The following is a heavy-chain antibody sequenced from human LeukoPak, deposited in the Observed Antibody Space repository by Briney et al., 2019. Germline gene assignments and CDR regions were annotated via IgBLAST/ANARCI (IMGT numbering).Heavy chain of an antibody. CDR2: IYYSGST. D-gene: IGHD2-15*01. CDR3: ARGELLPRAFAFDI. Sequence: SETLSLTCTVSGGSISSYYWSWIRQPPGKGLEWIGYIYYSGSTNYNPSLKSRVTISVDTSKNQFSLKLSSVTAADTAVYYCARGELLPRAFAFDIWGQRTMVTVSS. J-gene: IGHJ3*02. V-gene: IGHV4-59*01. CDR1: GGSISSYY.